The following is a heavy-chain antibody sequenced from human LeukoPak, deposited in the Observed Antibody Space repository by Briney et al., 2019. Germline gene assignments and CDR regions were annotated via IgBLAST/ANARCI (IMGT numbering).Heavy chain of an antibody. CDR3: ARSAYFYDSYGHWYFDL. Sequence: SETLSLTCTVPGGSISSSSFYWGWIRQAPGKGLEWIGRIFYSGSTYYTPSLKSRDTISVDTSKNQFSLKLRPVTAADTAVYYCARSAYFYDSYGHWYFDLWGRGTLVTVSS. CDR2: IFYSGST. D-gene: IGHD3-22*01. J-gene: IGHJ2*01. CDR1: GGSISSSSFY. V-gene: IGHV4-39*01.